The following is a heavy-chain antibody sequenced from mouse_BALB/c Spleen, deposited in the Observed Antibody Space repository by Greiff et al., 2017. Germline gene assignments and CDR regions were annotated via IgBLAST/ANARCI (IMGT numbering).Heavy chain of an antibody. V-gene: IGHV5-9-3*01. Sequence: EVQVVESGGGLVKPGGSLKLSCAASGFTFSSYAMSWVRQTPEKRLEWVATISSGGSYTYYPDSVKGRFTISRDNAKNTLYLQMSSLRSEDTAMYYCARDYDYDGPFAYWGQGTLVTVSA. CDR1: GFTFSSYA. J-gene: IGHJ3*01. CDR3: ARDYDYDGPFAY. CDR2: ISSGGSYT. D-gene: IGHD2-4*01.